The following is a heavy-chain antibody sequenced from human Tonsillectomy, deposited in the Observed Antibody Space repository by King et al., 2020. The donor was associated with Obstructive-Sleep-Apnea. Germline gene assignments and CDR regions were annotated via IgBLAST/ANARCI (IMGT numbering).Heavy chain of an antibody. CDR2: IRDGGVGA. J-gene: IGHJ6*02. D-gene: IGHD1-14*01. V-gene: IGHV3-23*04. Sequence: DVQLVESGGGLVQPGGSLRLSCAASGFTFSSYAMNWVRQAPGKGLEWVSAIRDGGVGAFYADSVKGRFTISRDNSKNTLYLQMNSLRAEDTAIYYCAKKGGKGDYSYYGLDVWGQGTTVTVSS. CDR1: GFTFSSYA. CDR3: AKKGGKGDYSYYGLDV.